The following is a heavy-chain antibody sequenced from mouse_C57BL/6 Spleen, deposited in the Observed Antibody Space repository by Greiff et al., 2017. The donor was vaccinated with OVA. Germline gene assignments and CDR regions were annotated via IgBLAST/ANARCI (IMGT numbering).Heavy chain of an antibody. D-gene: IGHD1-1*01. CDR2: IRSKSSNYAT. CDR1: GFTFNTYA. J-gene: IGHJ4*01. V-gene: IGHV10-3*01. Sequence: GGGLVQPKGSLKLSCAASGFTFNTYAMHWVRQAPGKGLEWVARIRSKSSNYATYYADSVKDRFTISRDDSQSMLYLQMNNLKTEDTAMYYCVREGRGYYGSSLAGYAMDYWGQGTSVTVSS. CDR3: VREGRGYYGSSLAGYAMDY.